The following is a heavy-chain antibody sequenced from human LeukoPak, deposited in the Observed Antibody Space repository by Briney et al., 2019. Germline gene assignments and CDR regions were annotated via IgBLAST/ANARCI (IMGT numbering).Heavy chain of an antibody. Sequence: EASVKVSCKASGYTFTGYYMHWVRQAPGQGLEWMGWINANSGGTKYARKFQGRVTMTRDTSISTAYMELSSLRSDDTAVYYCARGRLGTWFGELKAWGQGTLVTVSS. CDR1: GYTFTGYY. J-gene: IGHJ5*02. D-gene: IGHD3-10*01. CDR3: ARGRLGTWFGELKA. V-gene: IGHV1-2*02. CDR2: INANSGGT.